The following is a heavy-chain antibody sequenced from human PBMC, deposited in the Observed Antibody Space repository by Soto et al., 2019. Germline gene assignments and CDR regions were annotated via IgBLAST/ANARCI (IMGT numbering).Heavy chain of an antibody. CDR1: GFTFDDYA. Sequence: PGGSLRLSCAASGFTFDDYAMHWVRQAPGKGLEWVSGISWNSGSIGYADSVRGRFTISRDNAKNSLYLQMNSLRAEDTALYYCAKDMRIPVRAFDIWGQGTMVTVSS. CDR3: AKDMRIPVRAFDI. CDR2: ISWNSGSI. D-gene: IGHD3-10*01. V-gene: IGHV3-9*01. J-gene: IGHJ3*02.